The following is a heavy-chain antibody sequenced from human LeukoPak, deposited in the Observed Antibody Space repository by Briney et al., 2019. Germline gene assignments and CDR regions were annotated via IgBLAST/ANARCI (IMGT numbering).Heavy chain of an antibody. J-gene: IGHJ3*01. CDR2: ITPYTGET. D-gene: IGHD2/OR15-2a*01. Sequence: ASVKVSCKASGYTFRNYGISWVRQAPGQGLAWMGWITPYTGETNFTQNLQDRVTLTTDTSTSTAYMELRSRRSDDTAVYYCVRDRWSRSYFPAFDLWGQGTMLTVSS. V-gene: IGHV1-18*01. CDR3: VRDRWSRSYFPAFDL. CDR1: GYTFRNYG.